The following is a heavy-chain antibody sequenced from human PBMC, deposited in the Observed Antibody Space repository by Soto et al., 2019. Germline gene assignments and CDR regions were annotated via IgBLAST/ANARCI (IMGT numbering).Heavy chain of an antibody. Sequence: QVQLVQSGAEVKKPGASVKVSCKASGYTFTSYGISWVRQAPGQGLEWLGWISAYNGNTNYAQKLQGRVTMSTDTSTSTAYMELRSLRTADTAVYFCARDLRVGGWNPGRYFQHWGQGTLVTVSS. CDR3: ARDLRVGGWNPGRYFQH. CDR1: GYTFTSYG. J-gene: IGHJ1*01. CDR2: ISAYNGNT. D-gene: IGHD6-19*01. V-gene: IGHV1-18*01.